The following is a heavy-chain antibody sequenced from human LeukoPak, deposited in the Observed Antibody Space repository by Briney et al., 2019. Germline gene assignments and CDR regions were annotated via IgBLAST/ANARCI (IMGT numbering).Heavy chain of an antibody. J-gene: IGHJ6*03. CDR3: AMHGSSAYYYYYMDV. V-gene: IGHV3-33*01. CDR2: MWYDGSNK. Sequence: PGRSLRLSCAAYGFTFSRNAMHWVRQAPGKGLEWVAVMWYDGSNKEYADSVKGRFTISTDNSKNTLYLQMNSLRAEDTAVYYCAMHGSSAYYYYYMDVWGKGTTVIVSS. CDR1: GFTFSRNA. D-gene: IGHD3-10*01.